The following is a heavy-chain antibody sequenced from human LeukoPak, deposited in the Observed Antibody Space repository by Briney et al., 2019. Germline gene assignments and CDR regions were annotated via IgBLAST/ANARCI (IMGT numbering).Heavy chain of an antibody. Sequence: SETLSLTCAVYGGSFSGYYWSWIRQPPGKGLEWIGEINHSGSTNYNPSLKSRVTMSVDTSKNQFSLKLSSVTAADTAVYYCARAGGRRIVVVPAAMRAFDYWGQGTLVTVSS. CDR1: GGSFSGYY. CDR3: ARAGGRRIVVVPAAMRAFDY. D-gene: IGHD2-2*01. V-gene: IGHV4-34*01. CDR2: INHSGST. J-gene: IGHJ4*02.